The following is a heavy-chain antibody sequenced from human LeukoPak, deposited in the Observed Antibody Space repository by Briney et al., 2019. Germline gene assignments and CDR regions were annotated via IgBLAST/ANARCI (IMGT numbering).Heavy chain of an antibody. V-gene: IGHV1-18*01. CDR1: GYTFTDYG. D-gene: IGHD3-16*01. CDR2: ISTYNGDT. Sequence: VASVKVSCKASGYTFTDYGISWVRQAPGQGLEWMGWISTYNGDTNYPQNLQGRVTMTTDTSTSTAYMELRSLRSDDTAVYYCAKDLSGLTLGYFDYWGQGTLVTVSS. CDR3: AKDLSGLTLGYFDY. J-gene: IGHJ4*02.